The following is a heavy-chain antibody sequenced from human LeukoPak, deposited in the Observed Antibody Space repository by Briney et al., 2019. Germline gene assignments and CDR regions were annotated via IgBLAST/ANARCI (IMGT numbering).Heavy chain of an antibody. V-gene: IGHV1-8*03. CDR1: GGTFSSYA. D-gene: IGHD3-16*02. CDR3: ARRRDYVWGSYRLYYFDY. CDR2: MNPNSGNT. Sequence: ASVKVSCKASGGTFSSYAISWVRQATGQGLEWMGWMNPNSGNTGYAQKFQGRVTITRNTSISTAYMELSSLRSEDTAVYYCARRRDYVWGSYRLYYFDYWGQGTLVTVSS. J-gene: IGHJ4*02.